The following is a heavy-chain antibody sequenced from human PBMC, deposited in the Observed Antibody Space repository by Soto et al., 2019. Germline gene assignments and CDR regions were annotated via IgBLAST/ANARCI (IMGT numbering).Heavy chain of an antibody. D-gene: IGHD2-8*02. V-gene: IGHV3-23*01. J-gene: IGHJ4*02. Sequence: GGSLRLSCAASGFTFSGYGMSWVRQAPGKGLEWVSSITSSGSNTYYVDSVKGRFTISRDNSKNTLYLQMNSLTVEDTAVYYCAKEQGRVPPALDYWGQGTLVTVSS. CDR3: AKEQGRVPPALDY. CDR1: GFTFSGYG. CDR2: ITSSGSNT.